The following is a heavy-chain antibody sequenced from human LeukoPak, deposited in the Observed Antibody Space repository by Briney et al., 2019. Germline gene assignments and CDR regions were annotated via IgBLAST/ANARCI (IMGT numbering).Heavy chain of an antibody. CDR2: IGTAGDT. CDR3: ARGLEAVAGTGDFDY. J-gene: IGHJ4*02. Sequence: GRSLRLSCAASGFTFSSYDMHWVRQATGKGLEWVSAIGTAGDTYYPGSVKGRFTISRENAKNSLYLQMNSLRAGDTAVYYCARGLEAVAGTGDFDYWGQGTLVTVSS. CDR1: GFTFSSYD. V-gene: IGHV3-13*01. D-gene: IGHD6-19*01.